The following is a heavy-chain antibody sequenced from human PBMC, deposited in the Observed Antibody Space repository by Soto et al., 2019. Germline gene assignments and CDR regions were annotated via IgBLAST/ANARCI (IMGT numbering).Heavy chain of an antibody. CDR1: GFTFSSYG. J-gene: IGHJ6*02. D-gene: IGHD6-19*01. CDR3: ARDHLGSGWTREQHYCYYGMDV. V-gene: IGHV3-33*01. Sequence: QVQLVESGGGVVQPGRSLRLSCAASGFTFSSYGMHWVRQAPGKGLEWVAVIWYDGSNKYYADSVKGRFTISRDNSKNTLYLQMNSLRAEDTAVYYCARDHLGSGWTREQHYCYYGMDVWGQGTTVTVSS. CDR2: IWYDGSNK.